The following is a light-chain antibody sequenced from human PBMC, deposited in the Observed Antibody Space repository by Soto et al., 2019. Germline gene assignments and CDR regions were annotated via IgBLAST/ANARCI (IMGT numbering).Light chain of an antibody. V-gene: IGKV3D-15*01. Sequence: EIVVTQSPATLSVSPGERATLSCRASQSVSSDLAWYQQKPGQAPRLLIYGASTWATGVPPRFTGSGSGTEFTLTISGLQSEDFAVYYCQQYKSWPITFGQGTRLEIK. CDR2: GAS. CDR1: QSVSSD. CDR3: QQYKSWPIT. J-gene: IGKJ5*01.